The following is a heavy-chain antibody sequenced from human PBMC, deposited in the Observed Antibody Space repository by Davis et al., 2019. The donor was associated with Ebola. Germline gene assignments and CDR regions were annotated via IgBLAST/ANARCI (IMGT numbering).Heavy chain of an antibody. CDR2: TYYNSKWYK. CDR1: GDSVSVNSGG. Sequence: HSQTLSLTCAISGDSVSVNSGGWNWIRQSPSRGLEWLGRTYYNSKWYKDYAVSLKSRITFNPDTSKNQFSLQLDSVTPEDTAIYYCARVNWGAGKAFDIWGQGSMVTVSS. V-gene: IGHV6-1*01. CDR3: ARVNWGAGKAFDI. D-gene: IGHD7-27*01. J-gene: IGHJ3*02.